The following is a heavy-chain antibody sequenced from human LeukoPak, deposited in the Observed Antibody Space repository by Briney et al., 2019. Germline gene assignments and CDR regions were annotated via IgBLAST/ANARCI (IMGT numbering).Heavy chain of an antibody. D-gene: IGHD3-22*01. Sequence: SETLSLTCTVSGRSISSYYWSWIRQPPGKGLEWIGYIYYSGSTNYNPSLKSRVTISVDTSKNQSSLKLSSVTAADTAVYYCASRARYYYDSSGAFDIWGQGTMVTVSS. CDR1: GRSISSYY. V-gene: IGHV4-59*01. J-gene: IGHJ3*02. CDR2: IYYSGST. CDR3: ASRARYYYDSSGAFDI.